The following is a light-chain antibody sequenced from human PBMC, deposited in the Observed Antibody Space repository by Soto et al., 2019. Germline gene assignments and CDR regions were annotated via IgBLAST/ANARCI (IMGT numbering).Light chain of an antibody. J-gene: IGKJ1*01. CDR3: QQSYSTPWK. CDR2: AAS. V-gene: IGKV1-39*01. Sequence: DIQMTQSPSSLSASVGDRVTITCRASQSISSYLNWYQQKPGKAPKLLIYAASSLQSGVPSRFSGNGSGTDFTLTISSLQPEDFATYYCQQSYSTPWKFGQGTKVDIK. CDR1: QSISSY.